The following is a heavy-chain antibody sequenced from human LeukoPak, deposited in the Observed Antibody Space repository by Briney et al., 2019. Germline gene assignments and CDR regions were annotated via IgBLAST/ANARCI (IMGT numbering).Heavy chain of an antibody. D-gene: IGHD1-1*01. CDR2: IYYSGST. CDR1: GGSISSYY. Sequence: PSETLSLTCTVSGGSISSYYWSWIRQPPGKGLEWIGYIYYSGSTNYNPSLKSRVTISVDTSKNQFSLKLSSVTAADTAVYYCARKNEQGVTDFWGQGALVTVSA. J-gene: IGHJ4*02. V-gene: IGHV4-59*01. CDR3: ARKNEQGVTDF.